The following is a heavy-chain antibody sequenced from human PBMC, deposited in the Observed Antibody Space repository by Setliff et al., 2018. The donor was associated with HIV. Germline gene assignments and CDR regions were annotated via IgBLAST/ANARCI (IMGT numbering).Heavy chain of an antibody. D-gene: IGHD4-17*01. CDR1: DSGTYY. V-gene: IGHV4-61*02. CDR2: VSSRGDT. J-gene: IGHJ4*02. CDR3: ARAAAGNTGPFDL. Sequence: LSLTCTVSDSGTYYWSWIRQPAGKGLGWIGRVSSRGDTNYNPSLKSRVTMSVDTSKNQFSLKLTSVTASDTAVYYCARAAAGNTGPFDLWGQGSPVTVSS.